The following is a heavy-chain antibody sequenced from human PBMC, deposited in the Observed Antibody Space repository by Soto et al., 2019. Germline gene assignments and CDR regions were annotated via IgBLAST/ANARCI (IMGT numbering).Heavy chain of an antibody. CDR2: INHSGST. CDR3: ARGPFWSGPNRSFDY. CDR1: GGSISSSSYY. V-gene: IGHV4-39*07. Sequence: PSETLSLTCTVSGGSISSSSYYWSWIRQPPGKGLEWIGEINHSGSTNYNPSLKSRVTISVDTSKNQFSLKLSSVTAADTAVYYCARGPFWSGPNRSFDYWGQGTLVTVSS. D-gene: IGHD3-3*01. J-gene: IGHJ4*02.